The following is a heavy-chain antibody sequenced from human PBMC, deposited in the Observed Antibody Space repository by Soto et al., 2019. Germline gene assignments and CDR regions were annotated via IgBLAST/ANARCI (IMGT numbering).Heavy chain of an antibody. CDR2: ISSDGSDK. CDR3: AKNHLPQSYYDLPWFDP. J-gene: IGHJ5*02. D-gene: IGHD3-3*01. V-gene: IGHV3-30*18. CDR1: GFIFSDYG. Sequence: QTGGSLRLSCAASGFIFSDYGMHWVRQAPGKGLEWMAIISSDGSDKYYADSVKGRFTISRDNSKNTLYLQMNSLRAEDTAVYYCAKNHLPQSYYDLPWFDPWGQGTLVTVSS.